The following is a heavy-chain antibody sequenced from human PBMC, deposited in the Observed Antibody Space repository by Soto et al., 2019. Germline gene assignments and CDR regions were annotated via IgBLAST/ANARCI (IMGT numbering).Heavy chain of an antibody. J-gene: IGHJ3*02. CDR3: ARDSNYYGSGSPLAIDAFDI. D-gene: IGHD3-10*01. CDR2: IYTSGST. CDR1: GGSISSYY. Sequence: QVQLQESGPGLVKPSETLSLTCTVSGGSISSYYWSWIRQPAGKGLEWIGRIYTSGSTNYNPSPKSRVTMSVDTSKNQFSRKLSSVTAADTAVYYCARDSNYYGSGSPLAIDAFDIWGQGTMVTVSS. V-gene: IGHV4-4*07.